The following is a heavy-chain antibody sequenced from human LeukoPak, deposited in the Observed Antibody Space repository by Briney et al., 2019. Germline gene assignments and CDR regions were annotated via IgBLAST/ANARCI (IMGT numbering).Heavy chain of an antibody. Sequence: QPGGPLRLSCSVSGSTFSSQAVSWVRQAPGKRLEWVSAISGSGSTFYADSLKGRFTISRDNSKNTLYLQMSSLRVEDTAVYYCARMWAAQRAFDIWGQGTMVAVSS. CDR1: GSTFSSQA. J-gene: IGHJ3*02. V-gene: IGHV3-23*01. CDR2: ISGSGST. CDR3: ARMWAAQRAFDI. D-gene: IGHD6-6*01.